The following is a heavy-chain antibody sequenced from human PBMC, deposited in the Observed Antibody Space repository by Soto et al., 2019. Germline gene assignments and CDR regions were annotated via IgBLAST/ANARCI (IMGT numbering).Heavy chain of an antibody. CDR1: GFSFTSHW. V-gene: IGHV3-7*01. Sequence: GGSLRLSCAASGFSFTSHWMSWLRQAPGKGLEWVATIKRDGSASYYLGSVKGRFTISRDNANDSLFLEMTSLRAEDTAVYYCVKDRYIEYWGQGATVTVSS. CDR3: VKDRYIEY. J-gene: IGHJ4*02. CDR2: IKRDGSAS.